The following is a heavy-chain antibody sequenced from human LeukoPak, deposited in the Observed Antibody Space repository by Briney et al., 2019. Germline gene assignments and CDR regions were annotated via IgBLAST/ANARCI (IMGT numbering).Heavy chain of an antibody. J-gene: IGHJ4*02. CDR3: ARDPGYSYGYYFDY. Sequence: GSSVKVSCKASGGTFSSYAISWVRQAPGQGLEWMGRIIPIFGTANYAQKFRGRVTITTDESTSTAYMELSSLRSEDTAVYYCARDPGYSYGYYFDYWGQGTLVTVSS. D-gene: IGHD5-18*01. CDR1: GGTFSSYA. V-gene: IGHV1-69*05. CDR2: IIPIFGTA.